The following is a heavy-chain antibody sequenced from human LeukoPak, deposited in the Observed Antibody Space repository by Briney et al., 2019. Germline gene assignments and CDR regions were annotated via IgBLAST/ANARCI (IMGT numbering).Heavy chain of an antibody. V-gene: IGHV3-7*01. CDR1: GFPFNAYW. J-gene: IGHJ5*02. CDR2: IRQDGDTK. Sequence: PGGSLRLSCAASGFPFNAYWMTWVRQAPGKGLEWVANIRQDGDTKYYVDSVKGRFTISRDNAMNSLYLQMNSLRAEDTAVYYCARGEEMATIPKWFDPWGQGTQVTVSS. D-gene: IGHD5-24*01. CDR3: ARGEEMATIPKWFDP.